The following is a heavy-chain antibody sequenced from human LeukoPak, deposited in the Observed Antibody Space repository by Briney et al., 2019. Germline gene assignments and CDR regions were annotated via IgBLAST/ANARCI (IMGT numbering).Heavy chain of an antibody. Sequence: ASVKVSCKASGYTFTSYYMHWVRQAPGQGLEWMGWINPNSGGTNYAQKFQGRVTMTRDTSISTAYMELSRLRSDDTAVYYCARDTMVRGVYYYYYMDVWGKGTTVTVSS. V-gene: IGHV1-2*02. CDR3: ARDTMVRGVYYYYYMDV. CDR1: GYTFTSYY. CDR2: INPNSGGT. D-gene: IGHD3-10*01. J-gene: IGHJ6*03.